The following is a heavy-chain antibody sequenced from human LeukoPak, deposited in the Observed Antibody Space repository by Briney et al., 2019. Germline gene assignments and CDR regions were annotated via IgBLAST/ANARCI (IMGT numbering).Heavy chain of an antibody. V-gene: IGHV1-2*02. J-gene: IGHJ4*02. Sequence: ASVKVSCKASGYTFTGYYMHWVRQAPGQGLEWMGWINPNSGGTNYAQKFQGRVTMTRDTSISTAYMELSSLRSEDTAVYYCARDYGSGSSTFDYWGQGTLVTVSS. CDR1: GYTFTGYY. D-gene: IGHD3-10*01. CDR2: INPNSGGT. CDR3: ARDYGSGSSTFDY.